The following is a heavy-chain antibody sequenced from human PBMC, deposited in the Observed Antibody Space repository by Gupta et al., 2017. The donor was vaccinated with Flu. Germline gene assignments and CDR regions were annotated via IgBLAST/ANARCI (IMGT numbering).Heavy chain of an antibody. CDR2: IWYDGSNK. CDR1: GFTFSSYG. J-gene: IGHJ4*02. V-gene: IGHV3-33*01. D-gene: IGHD3-22*01. CDR3: ARAEYYYDSSGYYLDY. Sequence: QVQLVESGGGVVQPGRSLRLSCAASGFTFSSYGMHWVRQAPGKGLEWVAVIWYDGSNKYYADSVKGRFTISRDNSKNTLYLQMNSLRAEDTAVYYCARAEYYYDSSGYYLDYWGQGTLVTVSS.